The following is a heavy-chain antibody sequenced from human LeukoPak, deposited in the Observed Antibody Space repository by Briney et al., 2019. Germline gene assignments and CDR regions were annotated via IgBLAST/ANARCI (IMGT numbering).Heavy chain of an antibody. Sequence: ASVKVSCKASGGTFSSYAISWVGQAPGQGLEWMGRIIPIFGIANYAQKFQGRVTITADKSTSTAYMELSSLRSEDTAVYYCARDYYDSSGPPLNYWGQGTLVTVSS. CDR3: ARDYYDSSGPPLNY. J-gene: IGHJ4*02. D-gene: IGHD3-22*01. V-gene: IGHV1-69*04. CDR1: GGTFSSYA. CDR2: IIPIFGIA.